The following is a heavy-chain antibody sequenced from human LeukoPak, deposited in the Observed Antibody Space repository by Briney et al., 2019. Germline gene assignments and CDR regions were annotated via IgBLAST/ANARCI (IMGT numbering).Heavy chain of an antibody. J-gene: IGHJ4*02. Sequence: GGSLRLSCAASGFTFRSYAMTWARQAPGKGLEWVPTISGSGDSTYYADSVKGRFTIARDNSKKTLYLQMNSLRAEDTAVYYCAKAKGVDFWSGYFEYWGQGTLVTVSS. CDR2: ISGSGDST. CDR3: AKAKGVDFWSGYFEY. CDR1: GFTFRSYA. V-gene: IGHV3-23*01. D-gene: IGHD3-3*01.